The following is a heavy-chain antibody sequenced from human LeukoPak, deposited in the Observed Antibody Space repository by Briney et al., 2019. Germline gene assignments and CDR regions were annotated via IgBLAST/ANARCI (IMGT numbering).Heavy chain of an antibody. V-gene: IGHV4-59*01. Sequence: SETLSLTCTVSGGSISSYYWSWIRQPPGKGLEWIGYIYYSGSTNYNPSLKSRVTISVDTSKNQFSLKLSSVTAADTAVYYCARGTSSYDILTGYYSAFDYWGQGTLVTVSS. D-gene: IGHD3-9*01. CDR2: IYYSGST. CDR3: ARGTSSYDILTGYYSAFDY. CDR1: GGSISSYY. J-gene: IGHJ4*02.